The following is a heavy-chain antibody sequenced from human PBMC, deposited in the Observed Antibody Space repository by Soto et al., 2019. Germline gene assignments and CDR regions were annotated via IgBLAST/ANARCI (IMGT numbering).Heavy chain of an antibody. CDR2: INPSGGST. V-gene: IGHV1-46*01. J-gene: IGHJ6*02. CDR1: GYTFTSYY. CDR3: ARFYGDIVLVPAATDPYYYYYGMDV. Sequence: ASVKVSCKASGYTFTSYYMHWVRQAPGQGLEWMGIINPSGGSTSYAQKFQGRVTITADESTSTAYMELSSLRSEDTAMYYCARFYGDIVLVPAATDPYYYYYGMDVWGQGTTVTVSS. D-gene: IGHD2-2*01.